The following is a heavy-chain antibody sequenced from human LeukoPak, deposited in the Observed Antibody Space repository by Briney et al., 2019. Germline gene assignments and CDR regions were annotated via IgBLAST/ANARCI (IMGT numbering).Heavy chain of an antibody. D-gene: IGHD3-16*01. Sequence: SETLSLTCTVSGGSFSIYYWSWIRQPAGKGLEWIGRIYTSGSTNYIPSLKSRVTMSVDTSKNQFSLKLSSVTAADTAVYYCARPRPNYDYVWGSSDAFDIWGQGTMVTVSS. CDR2: IYTSGST. CDR3: ARPRPNYDYVWGSSDAFDI. V-gene: IGHV4-4*07. CDR1: GGSFSIYY. J-gene: IGHJ3*02.